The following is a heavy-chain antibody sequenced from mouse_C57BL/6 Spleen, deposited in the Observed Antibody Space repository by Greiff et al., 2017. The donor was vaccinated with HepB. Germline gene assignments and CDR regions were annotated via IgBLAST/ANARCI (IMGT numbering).Heavy chain of an antibody. CDR3: ARHDGYYFYAMDY. V-gene: IGHV1-55*01. CDR1: GYTFTSYW. CDR2: IYPGSGST. J-gene: IGHJ4*01. Sequence: QVQLQQPGAELVKPGASVKMCCKASGYTFTSYWITWVKQRPGQGLEWIGDIYPGSGSTNYNEKFKSKATLTVDTSSSTAYMQLSSLTSEDSAVYYCARHDGYYFYAMDYWGQGTSVTVSS. D-gene: IGHD2-3*01.